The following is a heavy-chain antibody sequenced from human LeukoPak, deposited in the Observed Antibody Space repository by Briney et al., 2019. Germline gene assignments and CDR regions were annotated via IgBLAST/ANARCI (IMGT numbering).Heavy chain of an antibody. Sequence: ASETLSLTCTVSGGSISSYYWSWIRQPAGKGLEWIGRIYTSGSTNYNPSLKSRVTMSVDTSKNQFSLKLSSVTAADTAVYYCAREPYYGSGSRWFDPWGQGTLVTVSS. CDR1: GGSISSYY. J-gene: IGHJ5*02. D-gene: IGHD3-10*01. V-gene: IGHV4-4*07. CDR3: AREPYYGSGSRWFDP. CDR2: IYTSGST.